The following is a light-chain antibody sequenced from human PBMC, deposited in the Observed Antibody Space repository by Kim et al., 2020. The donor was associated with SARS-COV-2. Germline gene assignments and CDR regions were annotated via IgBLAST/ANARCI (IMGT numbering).Light chain of an antibody. J-gene: IGLJ1*01. CDR2: DVS. CDR3: SSYTSSNTYV. V-gene: IGLV2-14*03. CDR1: SSDVGGYDY. Sequence: GQSLTSSWTGTSSDVGGYDYVSLYQQHPGTAPKFMIFDVSKRPSGVSNRFSGSKSGNTASLTISGLQPEDDADYYCSSYTSSNTYVFGTGTKVTVL.